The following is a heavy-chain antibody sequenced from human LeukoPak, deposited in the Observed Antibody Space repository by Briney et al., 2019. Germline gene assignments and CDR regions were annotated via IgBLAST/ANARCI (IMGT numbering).Heavy chain of an antibody. V-gene: IGHV4-59*08. D-gene: IGHD3-16*01. J-gene: IGHJ6*02. CDR1: GGSISSHY. CDR2: IYYSGST. Sequence: SETLSLTCTVSGGSISSHYWSWIRQPPGKGLEWIGYIYYSGSTNYNPSLKSRVTISVDTSKNQFSLKPSSVTAADTAVYYCGLYAPSYYYGMDVWGQGTTVTVSS. CDR3: GLYAPSYYYGMDV.